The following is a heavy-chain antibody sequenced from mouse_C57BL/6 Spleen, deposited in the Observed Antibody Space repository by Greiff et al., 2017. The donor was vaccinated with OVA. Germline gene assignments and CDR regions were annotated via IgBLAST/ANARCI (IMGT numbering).Heavy chain of an antibody. CDR1: GYTFTSYW. Sequence: QVQLQQPGAELVRPGTSVKLSCKASGYTFTSYWMHWVKQRPGQGLEWIGVIDPSDSYTNYNQKFKGKATLTVDTSSSTAYMQLSSLTSEDSAVYYCATLYYSSWFAYWGQGTLVTVSA. CDR3: ATLYYSSWFAY. J-gene: IGHJ3*01. CDR2: IDPSDSYT. D-gene: IGHD1-1*01. V-gene: IGHV1-59*01.